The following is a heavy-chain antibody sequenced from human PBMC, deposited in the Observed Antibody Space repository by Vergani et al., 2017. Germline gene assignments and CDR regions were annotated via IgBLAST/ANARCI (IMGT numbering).Heavy chain of an antibody. J-gene: IGHJ5*02. D-gene: IGHD2-2*01. CDR3: ARRYCSSTSCYGSTRWFDP. CDR2: IYPGDSDT. V-gene: IGHV5-51*03. CDR1: GYSFTSYW. Sequence: EVQLVQSGAEVKKPGESLKISCKGSGYSFTSYWIGWVRQMPGKGLEWMGIIYPGDSDTRYSPSIQGQVTISADKSISTADLQWSSLKASDTAMYYCARRYCSSTSCYGSTRWFDPWGQGTLVTVSS.